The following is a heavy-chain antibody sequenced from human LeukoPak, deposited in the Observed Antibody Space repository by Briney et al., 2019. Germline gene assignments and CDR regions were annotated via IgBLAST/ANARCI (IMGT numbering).Heavy chain of an antibody. D-gene: IGHD6-13*01. CDR3: AKDQQLVLYYYYGMDV. CDR2: ISGSGGST. J-gene: IGHJ6*02. CDR1: GFTFSSYA. Sequence: GGSLRLSCAASGFTFSSYAMSWVPQAPGKGLEWVSAISGSGGSTYYADSVKGRFTISRDNSKNTLYLQMNSLRAEDTAVYYCAKDQQLVLYYYYGMDVWGQGTTVTVSS. V-gene: IGHV3-23*01.